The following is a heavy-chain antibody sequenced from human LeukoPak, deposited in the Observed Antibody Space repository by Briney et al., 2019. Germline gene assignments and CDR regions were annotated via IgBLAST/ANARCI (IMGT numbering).Heavy chain of an antibody. CDR2: VSHSGIT. CDR3: AREASGSPDYFDY. D-gene: IGHD1-26*01. J-gene: IGHJ4*02. CDR1: GGSFGAHY. V-gene: IGHV4-34*01. Sequence: SETLSLTCAVYGGSFGAHYWSWIRQSPGKGLEGIGEVSHSGITNYSPPLKSRVTISADASKNQFSLRLNSVTAADTAVYYCAREASGSPDYFDYWSQGTLVTVSS.